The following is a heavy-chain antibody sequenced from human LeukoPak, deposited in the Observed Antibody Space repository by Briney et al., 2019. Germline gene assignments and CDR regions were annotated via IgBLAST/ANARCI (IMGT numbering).Heavy chain of an antibody. Sequence: GGSLRLSCAASGFIVSSNYMTWVRQAPEKGLEWVSVVYSSESTYYADSVKGRFTISRDNSKNTLYLQMNSLRAEDTAVYYCARGKDIATPRGGFDIWGQGTMVTVSS. J-gene: IGHJ3*02. D-gene: IGHD6-6*01. CDR2: VYSSEST. CDR3: ARGKDIATPRGGFDI. V-gene: IGHV3-66*01. CDR1: GFIVSSNY.